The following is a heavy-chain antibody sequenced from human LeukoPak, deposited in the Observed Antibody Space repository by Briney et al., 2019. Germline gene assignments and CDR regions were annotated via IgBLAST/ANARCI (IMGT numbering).Heavy chain of an antibody. Sequence: PSETLSLTCTVSGGSISSSSYYWGWIRQPPGKGLEWIGSIYYSGSTYYNPSLKSRVTISVDTSKNQFSLKLSSVTAADTAVYYCARGIIEYSSSWGFWSQGTLVTVSS. J-gene: IGHJ4*02. CDR2: IYYSGST. D-gene: IGHD6-13*01. CDR3: ARGIIEYSSSWGF. V-gene: IGHV4-39*01. CDR1: GGSISSSSYY.